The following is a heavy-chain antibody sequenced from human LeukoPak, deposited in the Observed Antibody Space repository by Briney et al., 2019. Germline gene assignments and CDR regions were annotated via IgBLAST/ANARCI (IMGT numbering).Heavy chain of an antibody. Sequence: GASVKVSCKASGYTFTSYGINWVRQAPGQGLEWMGWICTYNGNTNYAQKFQGRVTMTTDTSTSTAYLELRSLRSDDTAVYYCASQSPACDYWGQGTQVTVSS. CDR2: ICTYNGNT. CDR1: GYTFTSYG. J-gene: IGHJ4*02. CDR3: ASQSPACDY. V-gene: IGHV1-18*01.